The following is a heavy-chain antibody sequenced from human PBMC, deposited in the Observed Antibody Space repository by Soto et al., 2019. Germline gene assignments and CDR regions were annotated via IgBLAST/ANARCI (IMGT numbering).Heavy chain of an antibody. CDR2: ISSSGSFM. V-gene: IGHV3-21*01. D-gene: IGHD1-7*01. J-gene: IGHJ5*01. Sequence: EVQLVESGGGLVKPGGSLRLSCAASGFRFSSDSMGWVRQAPGKGLEWVSSISSSGSFMNYADSVKGRFTISRDNAKNSLYLQMTSLKDEDTAVYYCARDPPTGSTLDWFDSWGQGTLVTVSS. CDR3: ARDPPTGSTLDWFDS. CDR1: GFRFSSDS.